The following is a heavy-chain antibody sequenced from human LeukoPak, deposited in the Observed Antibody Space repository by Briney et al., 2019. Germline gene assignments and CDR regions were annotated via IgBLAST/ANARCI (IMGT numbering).Heavy chain of an antibody. V-gene: IGHV1-69*06. Sequence: SVKVSCKASGYTFSNYYLHWVRQAPGQGLEWMGGIAPISGTPVYAQKFQDRVNITADTSTNTAYMEMSSLTSEDTAMYYCAREGEYYAESGNLIDAADVWGQGTMVIVSA. CDR1: GYTFSNYY. D-gene: IGHD3-10*01. CDR2: IAPISGTP. CDR3: AREGEYYAESGNLIDAADV. J-gene: IGHJ3*01.